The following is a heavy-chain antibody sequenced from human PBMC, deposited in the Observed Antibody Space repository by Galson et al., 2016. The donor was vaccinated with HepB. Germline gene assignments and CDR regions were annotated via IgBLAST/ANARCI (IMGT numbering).Heavy chain of an antibody. V-gene: IGHV3-11*06. Sequence: SLRLSCPASGFTFRDYYMSRIRQALGTGLEWTSYISSGSSYTHSADSVKVRFTISRDIANNSLYLQMNRLRAEDTAVYYCARGKRARCDFLTAYQMGTTFTTFTPYYFDYWGQGTLVTVSS. CDR3: ARGKRARCDFLTAYQMGTTFTTFTPYYFDY. CDR1: GFTFRDYY. J-gene: IGHJ4*02. CDR2: ISSGSSYT. D-gene: IGHD3-9*01.